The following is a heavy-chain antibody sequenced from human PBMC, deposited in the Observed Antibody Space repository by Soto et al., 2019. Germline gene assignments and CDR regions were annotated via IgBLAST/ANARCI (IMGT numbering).Heavy chain of an antibody. J-gene: IGHJ4*02. Sequence: GGSLRLSCSASGFTFSSYAMHWVRQAPGKGLEYVSAISSNGGSTYYADSVKGRFTISRDNSKNTLYLQMSSLRAEDTAAYYCVKDYISSGWYVEVDYWGPGTMVTVSS. CDR1: GFTFSSYA. D-gene: IGHD6-19*01. CDR3: VKDYISSGWYVEVDY. V-gene: IGHV3-64D*06. CDR2: ISSNGGST.